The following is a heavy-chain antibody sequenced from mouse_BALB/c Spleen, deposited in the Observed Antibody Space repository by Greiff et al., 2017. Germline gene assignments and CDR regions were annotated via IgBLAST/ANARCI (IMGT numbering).Heavy chain of an antibody. CDR1: GFSLTSYG. CDR3: ARDQGYGNYGFAY. J-gene: IGHJ3*01. CDR2: IWAGGST. Sequence: VQLQDSGPGLVAPSQSLSITCTVSGFSLTSYGVHWVRQPPGKGLEWLGVIWAGGSTNYNSALMSRLSISKDNSKSQVFLKMNSLQTDDTAMYYCARDQGYGNYGFAYWGQGTLVTVSA. V-gene: IGHV2-9*02. D-gene: IGHD2-10*02.